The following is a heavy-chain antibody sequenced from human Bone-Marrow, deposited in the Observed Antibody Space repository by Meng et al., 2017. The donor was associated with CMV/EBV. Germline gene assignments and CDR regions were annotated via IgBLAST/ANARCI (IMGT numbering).Heavy chain of an antibody. D-gene: IGHD3-22*01. CDR1: GGSISSTSYY. J-gene: IGHJ4*02. CDR2: IYNTGST. Sequence: GSLRLSCTVSGGSISSTSYYWGWIRQPPGKGLEWIGIIYNTGSTYYNPSLKSRVTISVDTSKNQFSLKLSSVTAADTAVYYCAREGRGYGFWGQGTLVTVSS. CDR3: AREGRGYGF. V-gene: IGHV4-39*07.